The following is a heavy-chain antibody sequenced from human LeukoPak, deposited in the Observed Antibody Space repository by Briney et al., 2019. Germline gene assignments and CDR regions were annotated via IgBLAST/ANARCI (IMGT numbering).Heavy chain of an antibody. Sequence: PGGSLRLSCAASGFTFSSYGMHWVRQAPGKGLEWVAVISYDGINKYYADSVKGRFTISRDNSKNTLYLQMNSLRAEDTAVYYCAKDAGIAAAGTPDYWGQGTLVTVSS. CDR1: GFTFSSYG. CDR2: ISYDGINK. CDR3: AKDAGIAAAGTPDY. D-gene: IGHD6-13*01. J-gene: IGHJ4*02. V-gene: IGHV3-30*18.